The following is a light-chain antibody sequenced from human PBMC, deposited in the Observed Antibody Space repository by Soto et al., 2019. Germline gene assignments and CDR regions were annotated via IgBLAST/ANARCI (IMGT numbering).Light chain of an antibody. CDR1: QGIDIT. V-gene: IGKV3-15*01. CDR2: GAS. Sequence: IVMTQSPATLSVSPGERVTLSCRASQGIDITLAWYQQKPGQTPRLLIYGASTRATGIPARFSGSGSGTEFTLTINSLQSEDSAVYYCQRYNDWPLTFGGGTKVETK. J-gene: IGKJ4*01. CDR3: QRYNDWPLT.